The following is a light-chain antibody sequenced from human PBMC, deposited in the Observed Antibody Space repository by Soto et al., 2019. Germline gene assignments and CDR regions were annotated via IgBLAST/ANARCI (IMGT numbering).Light chain of an antibody. CDR3: SSYTSSTTVI. Sequence: QSALTQPASVSGSPGQSITISCTGTSSDVGGYKYVSWYQQHPGKAPKLIIFDVSNRPSGVSRRFSGSKSGNTASLSISGLQPEDEADYFCSSYTSSTTVIFGGGTKVTVL. V-gene: IGLV2-14*03. CDR1: SSDVGGYKY. CDR2: DVS. J-gene: IGLJ2*01.